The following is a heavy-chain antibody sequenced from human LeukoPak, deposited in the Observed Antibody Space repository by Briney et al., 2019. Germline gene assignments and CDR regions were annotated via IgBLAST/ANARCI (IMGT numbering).Heavy chain of an antibody. CDR1: GFTFSSYA. Sequence: GGSLRLSCAASGFTFSSYAMHWVRQAPGKGLEWVSYISSSSSTIYYADSVKGRFTISRDNAKNSLYLQMNSLRAEDTAVYYCARGIRYSGYHDIGGFDYWGQGTLVTVSS. V-gene: IGHV3-48*01. D-gene: IGHD5-12*01. CDR2: ISSSSSTI. CDR3: ARGIRYSGYHDIGGFDY. J-gene: IGHJ4*02.